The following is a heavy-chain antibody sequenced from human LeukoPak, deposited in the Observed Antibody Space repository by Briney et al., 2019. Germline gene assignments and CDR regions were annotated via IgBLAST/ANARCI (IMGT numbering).Heavy chain of an antibody. CDR1: GGSISSSSYY. J-gene: IGHJ6*02. CDR2: IYYSGST. Sequence: NPSETLSLTCTVSGGSISSSSYYWGWIRQPPGKGLEWIGSIYYSGSTYYNPSLKSRVTISVDTSKNQFSLKLSSVTAAATAVYYCARQQPALGYGMDVWGQGTTVTVSS. CDR3: ARQQPALGYGMDV. D-gene: IGHD6-13*01. V-gene: IGHV4-39*01.